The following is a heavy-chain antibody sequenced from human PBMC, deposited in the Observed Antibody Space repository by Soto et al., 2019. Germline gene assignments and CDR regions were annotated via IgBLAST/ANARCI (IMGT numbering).Heavy chain of an antibody. CDR3: ARGIYVSVYYYGMDV. V-gene: IGHV4-59*01. Sequence: SETLSLTCTVSGGSISSYYGSWIRQPPGKGLEWIGYIYYSGSTNYNPSLKSRVTISVDTSKNQFSLKLSSVTAADTAVYYCARGIYVSVYYYGMDVWGQGTMVTVSS. J-gene: IGHJ6*02. CDR1: GGSISSYY. CDR2: IYYSGST. D-gene: IGHD3-16*01.